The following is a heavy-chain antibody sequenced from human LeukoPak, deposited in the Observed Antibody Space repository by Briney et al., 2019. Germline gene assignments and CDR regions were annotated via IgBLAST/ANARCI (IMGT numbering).Heavy chain of an antibody. CDR2: ISSSSTYI. CDR3: ARALYGDYGFGY. CDR1: GFTFSSYS. D-gene: IGHD4-17*01. Sequence: PGGSLRLSCAASGFTFSSYSMNWVRQAPGKGLEWVSSISSSSTYIFYSDSVKGRFTISRDNAKNSLYLQMISLRAEDTAVYYCARALYGDYGFGYWGQGTLVTVSS. J-gene: IGHJ4*02. V-gene: IGHV3-21*01.